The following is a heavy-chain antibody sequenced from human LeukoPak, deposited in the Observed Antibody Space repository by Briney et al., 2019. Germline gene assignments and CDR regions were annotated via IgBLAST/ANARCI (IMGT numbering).Heavy chain of an antibody. V-gene: IGHV4-39*07. CDR3: ARERSGSEIFARSFDI. D-gene: IGHD3-3*01. CDR2: IYYSGST. CDR1: GGSISSSSYY. J-gene: IGHJ3*02. Sequence: PSETLSLTCTVSGGSISSSSYYWGWIRQPPGKGLEWIGSIYYSGSTYYNPSLKSRITISVDKSKNHFSLKLSSVTAADTAVYYCARERSGSEIFARSFDIWGQGTKVTVSS.